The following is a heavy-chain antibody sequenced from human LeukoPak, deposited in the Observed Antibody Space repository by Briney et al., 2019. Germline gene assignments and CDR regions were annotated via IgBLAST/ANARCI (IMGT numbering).Heavy chain of an antibody. CDR1: GFPFSSYW. V-gene: IGHV3-7*01. CDR2: IKQDGSKK. CDR3: IRVGYIDEGIDY. D-gene: IGHD5-24*01. Sequence: GGSLRLSCVASGFPFSSYWMTWVRQAPGKGLEWVANIKQDGSKKSYVDSVKGRFTISRDNAKNSLYLQMNSLRAEDTAIYYCIRVGYIDEGIDYWGQGTLVTVSS. J-gene: IGHJ4*02.